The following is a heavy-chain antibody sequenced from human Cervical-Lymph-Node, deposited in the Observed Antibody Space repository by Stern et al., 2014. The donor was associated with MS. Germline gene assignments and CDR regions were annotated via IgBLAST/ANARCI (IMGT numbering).Heavy chain of an antibody. CDR3: ARGSGTAYDLRGDY. V-gene: IGHV1-2*02. J-gene: IGHJ4*01. Sequence: VQLVQSGAEARAPGASMKVSCKASGYIFTDYYLHWVRQAPGQGLEWLGWINPNSGVTNYAQNFQGRVTMTRDTSISTAYMELRWLGSADTAVYYCARGSGTAYDLRGDYWDQGTLVTVSS. CDR1: GYIFTDYY. CDR2: INPNSGVT. D-gene: IGHD3-3*01.